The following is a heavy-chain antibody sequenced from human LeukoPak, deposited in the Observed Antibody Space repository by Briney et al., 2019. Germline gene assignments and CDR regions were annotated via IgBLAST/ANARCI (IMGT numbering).Heavy chain of an antibody. V-gene: IGHV1-2*02. CDR2: INLNNGAT. CDR3: ARDGDSTAPDFDF. CDR1: GFTFTAYY. J-gene: IGHJ4*02. Sequence: ASVKVSCKASGFTFTAYYLYWVRQAPGQGFECVGFINLNNGATGYAQNFQGRVTMTRDTSISTAFMELSSLKSDDTAVYYCARDGDSTAPDFDFWGQGALVTVSS. D-gene: IGHD2-21*02.